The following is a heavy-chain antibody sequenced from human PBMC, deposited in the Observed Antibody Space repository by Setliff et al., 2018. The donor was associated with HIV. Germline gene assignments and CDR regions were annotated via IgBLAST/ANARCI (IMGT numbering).Heavy chain of an antibody. CDR3: AGPRGDEAFDI. CDR2: VITILDIT. D-gene: IGHD3-10*01. Sequence: SVKVSCKASGGTSNTYAINWARQAPGQGLEWMGQVITILDITSYAQKFQGRVTITADESTNTMYMELSSLRSDDTAVYYCAGPRGDEAFDIWGQGTMVTVSS. CDR1: GGTSNTYA. V-gene: IGHV1-69*10. J-gene: IGHJ3*02.